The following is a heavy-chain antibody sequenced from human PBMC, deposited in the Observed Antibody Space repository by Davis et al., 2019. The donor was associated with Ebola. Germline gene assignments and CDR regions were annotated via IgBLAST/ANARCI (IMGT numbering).Heavy chain of an antibody. CDR2: IRSKANSYAT. CDR1: GFTFSGSA. J-gene: IGHJ6*02. Sequence: PGGSLRLSCAASGFTFSGSAMHWVRQASGKGLEWVGRIRSKANSYATAYAASVKGRFTISRDDSKNTAYLQMNSLKTEDTAVYYCTRRGYSYGYYYYGMDVWGQGTTVTVSS. CDR3: TRRGYSYGYYYYGMDV. V-gene: IGHV3-73*01. D-gene: IGHD5-18*01.